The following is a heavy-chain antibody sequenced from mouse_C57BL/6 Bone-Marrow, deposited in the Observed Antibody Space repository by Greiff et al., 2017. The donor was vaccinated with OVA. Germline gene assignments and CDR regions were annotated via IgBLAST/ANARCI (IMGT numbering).Heavy chain of an antibody. D-gene: IGHD2-3*01. CDR1: GYTFTDYY. CDR2: INPYNGGT. V-gene: IGHV1-19*01. CDR3: ARYSLRLLRGMDY. Sequence: VQLKESGPVLVKPGASVKMSCKASGYTFTDYYMNWVKQSHGKSLEWIGVINPYNGGTSYNQKFKGKATLTVDKSSSTAYMELNSLTSEDSAVYYCARYSLRLLRGMDYWGQGTSVTVSS. J-gene: IGHJ4*01.